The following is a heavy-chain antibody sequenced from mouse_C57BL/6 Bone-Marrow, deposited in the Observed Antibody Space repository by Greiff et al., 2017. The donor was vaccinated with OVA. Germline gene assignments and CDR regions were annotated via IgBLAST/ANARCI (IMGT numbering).Heavy chain of an antibody. V-gene: IGHV1-55*01. D-gene: IGHD4-1*01. J-gene: IGHJ2*01. CDR3: AREGVWDVDY. CDR1: GYTFTSYW. CDR2: IYPGSGRT. Sequence: VQLQQPGAELVKPGASVKMSCKASGYTFTSYWITWVKQRPGQGLEWIGDIYPGSGRTKYNEKFKSKATLTVDTSSSTAYMQLSSLTSEDSAVYYCAREGVWDVDYWGQGTTLTVSS.